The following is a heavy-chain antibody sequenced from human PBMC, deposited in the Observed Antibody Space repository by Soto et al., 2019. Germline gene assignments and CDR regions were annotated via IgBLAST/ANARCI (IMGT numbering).Heavy chain of an antibody. Sequence: QITLKESGPTLVKPTQTLTLTCTFSGFSLSTSGVGVGWIRQPPGKALEWLALIYWDDDKRYSPSLKSRLIITKDTSKNQVVLTMTNMDPVDTATYYCAHRRGDVVVAATYWFDPWGQGTLVTVSS. CDR2: IYWDDDK. CDR3: AHRRGDVVVAATYWFDP. CDR1: GFSLSTSGVG. V-gene: IGHV2-5*02. D-gene: IGHD2-15*01. J-gene: IGHJ5*02.